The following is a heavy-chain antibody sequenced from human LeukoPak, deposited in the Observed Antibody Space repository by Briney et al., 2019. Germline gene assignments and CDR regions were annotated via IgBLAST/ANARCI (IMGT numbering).Heavy chain of an antibody. D-gene: IGHD2-2*01. J-gene: IGHJ5*02. CDR2: IIPIFGTA. V-gene: IGHV1-69*05. Sequence: SVKVSCKASGGTFSSYAISWVRQAPGQGLEWMGGIIPIFGTANYAQKFQGRVTITTDESTSTAYMELSSLRSEDTAVYYCARLVVPAATMGWFDPWGQGTLVTVSS. CDR1: GGTFSSYA. CDR3: ARLVVPAATMGWFDP.